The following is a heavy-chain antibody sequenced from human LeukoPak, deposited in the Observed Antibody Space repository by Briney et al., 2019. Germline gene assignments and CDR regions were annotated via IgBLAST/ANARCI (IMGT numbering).Heavy chain of an antibody. D-gene: IGHD4-17*01. Sequence: GGSLRLSCAASGFPFSTYAMTWVRQAPGKGLEWVSSISGSGGSTNYADSVKGRFTISRDNSQNTLYLQMNSLRAEDTAVYYCAPRPTVTIDYWGQGTLVTVSS. CDR1: GFPFSTYA. J-gene: IGHJ4*02. V-gene: IGHV3-23*01. CDR2: ISGSGGST. CDR3: APRPTVTIDY.